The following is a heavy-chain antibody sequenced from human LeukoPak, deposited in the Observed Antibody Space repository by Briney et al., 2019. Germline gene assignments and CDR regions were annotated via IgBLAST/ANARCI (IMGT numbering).Heavy chain of an antibody. CDR1: GFTFSTYS. J-gene: IGHJ6*03. Sequence: GGSLRLSCAASGFTFSTYSMKWGRQAPGKGLEWVSSISSSSSYIYYADSVKGRFTISRDNSKNTLYLQMNSLRAEDTAVYYCAAPHGDRGNSYYYMDVWGKGTTVTVSS. D-gene: IGHD4-17*01. CDR3: AAPHGDRGNSYYYMDV. V-gene: IGHV3-21*04. CDR2: ISSSSSYI.